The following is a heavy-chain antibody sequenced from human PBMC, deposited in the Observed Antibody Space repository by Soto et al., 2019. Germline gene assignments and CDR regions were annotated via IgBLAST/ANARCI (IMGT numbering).Heavy chain of an antibody. CDR2: INSDGSST. V-gene: IGHV3-74*01. CDR3: ARGVRYYYGMDV. Sequence: GESLKISCAASGFTFSSYWMHWVRQAPGKGLVWVSRINSDGSSTSYADSVKGRFTISRDNAKNTLYLQMNSLRAEDTAVYYCARGVRYYYGMDVWGQGTTVTVSS. J-gene: IGHJ6*02. CDR1: GFTFSSYW.